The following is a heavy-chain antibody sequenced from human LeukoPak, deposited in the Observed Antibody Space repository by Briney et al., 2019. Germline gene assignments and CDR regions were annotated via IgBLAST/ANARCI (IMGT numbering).Heavy chain of an antibody. Sequence: SETLSLTCGVSGGSITSTNYWTWVHQPPGKGLEWIGEVNLQGSTNYNPSLMGRVAISVDMSENHISLQLTSVTAADTAVYYCARDGRELPDYWGQGTLVTVSS. CDR1: GGSITSTNY. CDR2: VNLQGST. V-gene: IGHV4-4*02. D-gene: IGHD1-26*01. J-gene: IGHJ4*02. CDR3: ARDGRELPDY.